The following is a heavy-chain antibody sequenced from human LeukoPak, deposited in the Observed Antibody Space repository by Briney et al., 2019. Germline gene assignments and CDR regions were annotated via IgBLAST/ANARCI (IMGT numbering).Heavy chain of an antibody. CDR3: AKEAYDYLIDY. CDR2: IWYDGSNK. Sequence: PGGSLRLSCAASGFTFSSYWMSWVRQAPGKGLEWVAVIWYDGSNKYYADSVKGRFTVSRDNSKNTLYLQMNSLRAEDTAVYYCAKEAYDYLIDYWGQGTLVTVSS. V-gene: IGHV3-33*06. CDR1: GFTFSSYW. J-gene: IGHJ4*02. D-gene: IGHD3-16*01.